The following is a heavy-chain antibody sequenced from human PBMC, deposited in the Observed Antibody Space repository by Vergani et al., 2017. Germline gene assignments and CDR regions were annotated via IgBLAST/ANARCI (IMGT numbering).Heavy chain of an antibody. CDR3: ASRNPIAVAVNWFDP. Sequence: EVQLLESGGGLVQPGGSLRLSCAASGFTFSSYAMSWVRQAPGKGLEWVSAISGSGGSTYYADSVKDRFTISRDNSKNTLYLQMNSLRAEDTAVYYCASRNPIAVAVNWFDPWGQGTLVTVSS. V-gene: IGHV3-23*01. J-gene: IGHJ5*02. CDR1: GFTFSSYA. D-gene: IGHD6-19*01. CDR2: ISGSGGST.